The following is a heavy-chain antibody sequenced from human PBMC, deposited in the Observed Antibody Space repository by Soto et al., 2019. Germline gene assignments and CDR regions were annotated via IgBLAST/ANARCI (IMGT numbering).Heavy chain of an antibody. CDR2: IDYSGST. CDR3: SRSPRGNYFYPSFYDY. V-gene: IGHV4-59*01. J-gene: IGHJ4*02. D-gene: IGHD1-7*01. CDR1: GGSISSYY. Sequence: QVQLQESGPGLVKPSETLSLTCTVSGGSISSYYWCWIRQPPGKGLEWIGYIDYSGSTNYNPSLKSRFSILVDTSVKQFSPKLSSVATMDTGVYCCSRSPRGNYFYPSFYDYWGQGCLVSVYS.